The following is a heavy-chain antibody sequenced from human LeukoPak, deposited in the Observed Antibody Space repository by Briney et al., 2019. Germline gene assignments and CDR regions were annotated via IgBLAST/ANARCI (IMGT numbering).Heavy chain of an antibody. CDR2: IYPIDSDT. Sequence: LDCMGIIYPIDSDTRYSPSFKGQVSISADKSINTAYLQWSSLKDSDTAMYYCARIPKVDSSMARYFDYWGQGTLVTVSS. D-gene: IGHD5-18*01. V-gene: IGHV5-51*01. CDR3: ARIPKVDSSMARYFDY. J-gene: IGHJ4*02.